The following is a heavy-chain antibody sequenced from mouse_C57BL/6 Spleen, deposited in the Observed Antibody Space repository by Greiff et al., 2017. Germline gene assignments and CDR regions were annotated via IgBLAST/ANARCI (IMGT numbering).Heavy chain of an antibody. D-gene: IGHD1-1*01. J-gene: IGHJ3*01. Sequence: VQLQQSGPELVKPGASVKISCKASGYTFTDSYMNWVKQSHGKSLEWIGDINPNNGGTSYNQKFKGKATLTVDKSSSTADMELRSLTSEDSAVYYCAREERDGSSWFAYWGQGTLVTVSA. CDR1: GYTFTDSY. CDR3: AREERDGSSWFAY. CDR2: INPNNGGT. V-gene: IGHV1-26*01.